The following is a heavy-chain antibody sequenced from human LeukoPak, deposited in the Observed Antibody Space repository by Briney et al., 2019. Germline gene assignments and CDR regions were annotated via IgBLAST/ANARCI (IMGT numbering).Heavy chain of an antibody. J-gene: IGHJ3*02. CDR1: GFTFSNAW. Sequence: GGSLRLSCAASGFTFSNAWMSWVRQAPGKGLEWVGRIKSKTDGRTTDYAAPVKGRFTISRDDSKNTLYLQMNSLKTEDTAVYYCTTTGEDTYYYEGDAFDIWGQGQWSPSLQ. CDR2: IKSKTDGRTT. CDR3: TTTGEDTYYYEGDAFDI. D-gene: IGHD3-22*01. V-gene: IGHV3-15*01.